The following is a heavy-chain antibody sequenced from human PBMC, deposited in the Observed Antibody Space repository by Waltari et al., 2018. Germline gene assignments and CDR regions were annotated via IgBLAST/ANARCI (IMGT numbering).Heavy chain of an antibody. D-gene: IGHD3-16*01. V-gene: IGHV3-30*02. CDR3: VSFRGASGY. CDR2: IRYDGSNK. J-gene: IGHJ4*02. Sequence: QVQLVESGGGVVQPGGSLRLSCAASGFTFSSYGMHWVRQAPGKGLEWVAVIRYDGSNKYYADSVKGRFTISRDNSKNTLYLQMNSLRAEDTAVYYCVSFRGASGYWGQGTLVTVSS. CDR1: GFTFSSYG.